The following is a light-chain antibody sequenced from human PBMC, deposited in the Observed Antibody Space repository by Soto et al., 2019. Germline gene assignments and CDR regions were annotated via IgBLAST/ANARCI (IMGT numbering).Light chain of an antibody. J-gene: IGKJ2*02. CDR2: DAS. V-gene: IGKV3-11*01. CDR3: QQHSNWPRT. Sequence: EIVLTQSPATLSLSPGERATLSCRASQSVSSYLAWYQQKPGQAPRLPIYDASNRATGIPARFSGSGSGTDFTLTISSLEPEDFAVYYCQQHSNWPRTFGQGTKLEIK. CDR1: QSVSSY.